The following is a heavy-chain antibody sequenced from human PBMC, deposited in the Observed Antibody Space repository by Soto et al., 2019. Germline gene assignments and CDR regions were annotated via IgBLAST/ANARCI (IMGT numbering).Heavy chain of an antibody. CDR2: ISAYNGNT. D-gene: IGHD2-15*01. V-gene: IGHV1-18*01. Sequence: ASVKVSCKASGYTFTSYGISWVRQAPGQGLEWMGWISAYNGNTNYAQKLQGRVTITRDTSASTAYMELSSLRSEDTAVYYCARVRAKVVAATFTYYYGMDVWGQGTTVTVSS. J-gene: IGHJ6*02. CDR3: ARVRAKVVAATFTYYYGMDV. CDR1: GYTFTSYG.